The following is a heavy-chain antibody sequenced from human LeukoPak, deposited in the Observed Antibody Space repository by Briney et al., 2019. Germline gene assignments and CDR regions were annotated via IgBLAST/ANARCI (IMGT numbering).Heavy chain of an antibody. CDR2: LSAYNGNT. D-gene: IGHD3-10*01. V-gene: IGHV1-18*01. J-gene: IGHJ4*02. Sequence: ASVKVSCKTSVYTFIIYGISWVRQAPGQGLEWMGWLSAYNGNTNFAQKVQGRVTMTTDTSTSTAYMELRSLRSDDTAVYYCARLYYYGSGSYYNLDYWGQGTLVTVSP. CDR3: ARLYYYGSGSYYNLDY. CDR1: VYTFIIYG.